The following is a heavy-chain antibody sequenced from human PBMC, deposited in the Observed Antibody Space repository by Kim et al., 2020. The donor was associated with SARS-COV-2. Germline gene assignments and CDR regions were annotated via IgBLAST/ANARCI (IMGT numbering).Heavy chain of an antibody. D-gene: IGHD3-9*01. CDR1: GFTFSSYS. V-gene: IGHV3-21*01. J-gene: IGHJ3*02. Sequence: GGSLRLSCAASGFTFSSYSMNWVRQAPGKGLEWVSSISSSSSYIYYADSVKGRFTISRDNAKNSLYLQMNSLRAEDTAVYYCARDSVSPYDILTGYRNPDTVDIWGQETMVTASS. CDR2: ISSSSSYI. CDR3: ARDSVSPYDILTGYRNPDTVDI.